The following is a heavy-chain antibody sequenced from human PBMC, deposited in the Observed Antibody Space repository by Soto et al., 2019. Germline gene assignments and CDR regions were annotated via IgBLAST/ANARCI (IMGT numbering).Heavy chain of an antibody. CDR2: IDYIGSS. J-gene: IGHJ5*02. D-gene: IGHD6-6*01. CDR3: ARGYSPALGAHLARVGWFDP. CDR1: GGSMSNYY. Sequence: QVQLQETGPGRVKTSEPLSLICSVSGGSMSNYYWSWNRQPPGKGLGLIGYIDYIGSSNDNPSLTGRVTMSVHTSSNQLSLTLTSLTAAEVAVYYCARGYSPALGAHLARVGWFDPWGQGPLVTVSS. V-gene: IGHV4-59*13.